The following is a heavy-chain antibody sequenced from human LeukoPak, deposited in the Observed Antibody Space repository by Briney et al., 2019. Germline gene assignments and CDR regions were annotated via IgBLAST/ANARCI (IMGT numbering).Heavy chain of an antibody. CDR1: GGSISSSSYY. Sequence: PSETLSLTCTVSGGSISSSSYYWGWIRQPPGKGQEWIGSIYYSGSTYYNPSLKSRATISVDTSKNQFSLKLSSVTAADTAVYYCARQGWFGELLSPLDYWGQGTLVTVSS. V-gene: IGHV4-39*01. CDR3: ARQGWFGELLSPLDY. J-gene: IGHJ4*02. CDR2: IYYSGST. D-gene: IGHD3-10*01.